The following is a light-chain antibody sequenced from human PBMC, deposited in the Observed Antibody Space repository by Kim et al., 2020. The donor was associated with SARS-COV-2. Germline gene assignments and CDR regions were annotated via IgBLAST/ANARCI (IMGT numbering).Light chain of an antibody. J-gene: IGKJ4*01. CDR1: QDISNH. V-gene: IGKV1-33*01. Sequence: DIQMTQSPSSLSASVGDRVTISCQASQDISNHLKWYQQKPGKAPKLLIYDGSILGTGVPSRFSGSGSGTDFTFSIRRLQPEDIATYYCQQYDKFPRTLGGGTKVEIK. CDR2: DGS. CDR3: QQYDKFPRT.